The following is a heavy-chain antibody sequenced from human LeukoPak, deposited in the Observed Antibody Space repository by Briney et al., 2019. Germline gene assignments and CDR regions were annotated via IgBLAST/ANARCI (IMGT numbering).Heavy chain of an antibody. CDR1: GFTFSRYA. V-gene: IGHV3-30-3*01. J-gene: IGHJ6*02. Sequence: GGSLRLSCAASGFTFSRYAMHWVRQAPGKGLEWVAVISYDGSNEYYADSVKGRFTISRDSSENTLYLQLNSLRAEDTALYYCARDLHYYVAMDVWGQGTTVTVSS. D-gene: IGHD3-10*02. CDR2: ISYDGSNE. CDR3: ARDLHYYVAMDV.